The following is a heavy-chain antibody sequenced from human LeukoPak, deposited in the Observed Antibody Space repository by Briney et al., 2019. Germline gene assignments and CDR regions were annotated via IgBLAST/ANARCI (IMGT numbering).Heavy chain of an antibody. CDR1: GFTFSSSS. J-gene: IGHJ4*02. CDR3: AKDKSSLWFGESFRSFDY. V-gene: IGHV3-21*01. D-gene: IGHD3-10*01. CDR2: ISSSSNYI. Sequence: GGSLRLSCEASGFTFSSSSMNWVRQAPGKGLEWVSSISSSSNYIYYADSVKGRFTISRDNSKNTLYLQMNSLRAGDTAVYYCAKDKSSLWFGESFRSFDYWGQGTLVTVSS.